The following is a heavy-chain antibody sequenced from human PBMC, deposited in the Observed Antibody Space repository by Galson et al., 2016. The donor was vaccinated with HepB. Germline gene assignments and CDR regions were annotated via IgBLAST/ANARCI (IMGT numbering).Heavy chain of an antibody. Sequence: LRLSCAVSGLTFSDAWMTWVRQAPGKGLEWVGHVKSKTHGGTTDYAAPVKDRFTISRDDSEDTVYLQMNSLKTEDTAVYFCTNFYSGYWGQGTLVTVSS. CDR3: TNFYSGY. CDR1: GLTFSDAW. V-gene: IGHV3-15*01. CDR2: VKSKTHGGTT. J-gene: IGHJ4*02. D-gene: IGHD1-20*01.